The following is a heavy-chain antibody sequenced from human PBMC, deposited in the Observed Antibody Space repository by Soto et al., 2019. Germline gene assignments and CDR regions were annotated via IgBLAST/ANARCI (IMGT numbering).Heavy chain of an antibody. D-gene: IGHD3-10*01. CDR1: GFTFSSYG. V-gene: IGHV3-30*18. Sequence: GGSLRLSCAASGFTFSSYGMHWVRQAPGKGLEWVAVISYDGSNKYYADSVKGRFTISRDNSKNTLYLQMNSLRAEDTAVYYCAKDLVLLRFGDQQGSXDVWGQGTTVTVSS. CDR2: ISYDGSNK. CDR3: AKDLVLLRFGDQQGSXDV. J-gene: IGHJ6*02.